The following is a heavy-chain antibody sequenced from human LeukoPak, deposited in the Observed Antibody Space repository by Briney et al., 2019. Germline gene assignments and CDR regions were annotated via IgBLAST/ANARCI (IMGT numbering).Heavy chain of an antibody. CDR2: IYYSGST. D-gene: IGHD2-2*01. J-gene: IGHJ6*02. Sequence: PSETLSLTCTVSGGSISSSSYYWGWIRQPPGKGLEWIGSIYYSGSTYYNPFLKSRVTISVDTSKNQFSLKLSSVTAADTAVYYCARFITGVVPAAIPAAFDYYYYGMDVWGQGTTVTVSS. V-gene: IGHV4-39*01. CDR3: ARFITGVVPAAIPAAFDYYYYGMDV. CDR1: GGSISSSSYY.